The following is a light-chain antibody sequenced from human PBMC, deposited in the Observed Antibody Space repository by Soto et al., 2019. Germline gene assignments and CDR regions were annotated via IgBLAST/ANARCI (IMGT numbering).Light chain of an antibody. J-gene: IGKJ1*01. Sequence: DIQMTQSPSTLSASVGDRVTITCRASQSISSWLDWYQQKPGKARKLLIYKASSLESGVPSRFSGSESGTDFTLTISSLQPDDFATYYCQRYYSYPWTFGQGTKVEIK. V-gene: IGKV1-5*03. CDR1: QSISSW. CDR3: QRYYSYPWT. CDR2: KAS.